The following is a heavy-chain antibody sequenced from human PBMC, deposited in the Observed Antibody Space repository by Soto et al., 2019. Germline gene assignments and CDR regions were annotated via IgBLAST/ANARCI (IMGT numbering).Heavy chain of an antibody. Sequence: QVQLVQSGAEVKKPGASVKVSCKASGYTFTSYAMHWVRQAPGQRLERMGWINAGNGNTKYSQKFQGRVTITRDTSASTAYMELSSLRSEDRAVYYCARTRLLWFGELLDWGQGTLVTVSS. J-gene: IGHJ4*02. CDR3: ARTRLLWFGELLD. D-gene: IGHD3-10*01. V-gene: IGHV1-3*01. CDR1: GYTFTSYA. CDR2: INAGNGNT.